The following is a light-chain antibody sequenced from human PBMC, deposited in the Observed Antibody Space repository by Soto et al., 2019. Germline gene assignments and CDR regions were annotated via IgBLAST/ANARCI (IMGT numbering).Light chain of an antibody. CDR1: SSDVGGYNH. V-gene: IGLV2-14*03. CDR3: SSFATTETPMV. Sequence: QSALTQPASVSGSPGQSITISCTGTSSDVGGYNHVSWYQQHPGEAPKLMIYDVSSRPSGVSNRFSGSKAADTASLTISGLQAEDEADYYCSSFATTETPMVFGGGTKLTVL. J-gene: IGLJ2*01. CDR2: DVS.